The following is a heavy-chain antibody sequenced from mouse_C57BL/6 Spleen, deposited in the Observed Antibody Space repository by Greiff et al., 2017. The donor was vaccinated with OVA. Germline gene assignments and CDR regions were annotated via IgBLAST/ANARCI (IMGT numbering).Heavy chain of an antibody. Sequence: EVQLQESGPGLVKPSQSLSLTCSVTGYSITSGYYWNWIRQFPGNKLEWMGYISYDGSNNYNPSLKNRISITRDTSKNQFFLKLNSVTTEDTATYYCARDKANWDVSYWGQGTTLTVSS. CDR1: GYSITSGYY. J-gene: IGHJ2*01. V-gene: IGHV3-6*01. CDR2: ISYDGSN. D-gene: IGHD4-1*01. CDR3: ARDKANWDVSY.